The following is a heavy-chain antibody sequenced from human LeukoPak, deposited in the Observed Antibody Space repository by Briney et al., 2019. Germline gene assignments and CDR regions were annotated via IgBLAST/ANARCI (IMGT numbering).Heavy chain of an antibody. V-gene: IGHV3-33*01. J-gene: IGHJ4*02. CDR2: IWFDGSTK. D-gene: IGHD1-7*01. CDR1: GFTFSSYG. Sequence: GGSLRLSCAASGFTFSSYGMHWVRQAPGKGLEWVAVIWFDGSTKYYGDSVKGRFTISRDNSKDTLYLQMNSLRAEDTAVYYCATLPRTYGPRDYWGQGTLVTVSS. CDR3: ATLPRTYGPRDY.